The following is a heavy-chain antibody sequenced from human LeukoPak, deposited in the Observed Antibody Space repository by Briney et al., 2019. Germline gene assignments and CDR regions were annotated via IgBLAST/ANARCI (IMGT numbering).Heavy chain of an antibody. CDR2: TSGSSVST. CDR3: AKHSARFSSGWYIVY. D-gene: IGHD6-19*01. J-gene: IGHJ4*02. CDR1: GFTFSTYA. Sequence: GGSLRLSCTTSGFTFSTYAMSWVRQAPGKGLEWVSSTSGSSVSTYYADAVKGRFTISRDNSRNTLYLQMNSLRAEDTAVYFCAKHSARFSSGWYIVYWGQGTLVTVSS. V-gene: IGHV3-23*01.